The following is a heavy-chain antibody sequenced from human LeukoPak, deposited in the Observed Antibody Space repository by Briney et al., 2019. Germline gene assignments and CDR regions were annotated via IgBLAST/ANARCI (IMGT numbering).Heavy chain of an antibody. CDR1: GFTFSSYS. Sequence: PGGSLRLSCAASGFTFSSYSMNWIRQAPGKGLEWVSSISTSSSYIYYPHTEKGRFTISRDNAKNSLYMQMNTLRTEDTAVYYCARGGGYSYGYIVSDYYYMDVWGKGTTVTVSS. J-gene: IGHJ6*03. V-gene: IGHV3-21*01. D-gene: IGHD5-18*01. CDR2: ISTSSSYI. CDR3: ARGGGYSYGYIVSDYYYMDV.